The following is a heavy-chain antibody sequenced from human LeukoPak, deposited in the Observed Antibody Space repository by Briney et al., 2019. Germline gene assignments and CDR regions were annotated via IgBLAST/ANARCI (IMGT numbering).Heavy chain of an antibody. D-gene: IGHD3-9*01. Sequence: VKVSSKPSRGTFSSYAISWVRQAPGRGVEWMGGIIPIFGTANYAQKFQGRVTITADESTSTAYMELSSLRSEDTAVYYCAISYDILPPRGEWGSYNWFDPWGQGTLVTVSS. CDR3: AISYDILPPRGEWGSYNWFDP. V-gene: IGHV1-69*13. J-gene: IGHJ5*02. CDR2: IIPIFGTA. CDR1: RGTFSSYA.